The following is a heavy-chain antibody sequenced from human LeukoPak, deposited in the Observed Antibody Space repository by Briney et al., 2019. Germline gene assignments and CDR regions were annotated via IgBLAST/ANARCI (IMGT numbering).Heavy chain of an antibody. D-gene: IGHD3-16*01. Sequence: GGSLRLSRAASGFTFSNYAMYWVRQAPGKGLEWVAVISYDGSSIYYADSVKGRFTISRDNSKNTLYLQMNSLRAEDTAVYYCARDLYYDYVWGSPDYWGQGTLVTVSS. CDR2: ISYDGSSI. V-gene: IGHV3-30-3*01. CDR3: ARDLYYDYVWGSPDY. CDR1: GFTFSNYA. J-gene: IGHJ4*02.